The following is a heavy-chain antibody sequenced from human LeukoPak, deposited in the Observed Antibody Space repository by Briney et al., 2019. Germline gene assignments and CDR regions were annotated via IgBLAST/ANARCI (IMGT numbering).Heavy chain of an antibody. CDR2: IIENGSNQ. V-gene: IGHV3-30*04. CDR1: GFTFSNYI. J-gene: IGHJ4*02. D-gene: IGHD2-8*02. Sequence: GGSLRLSCAASGFTFSNYIIHWVRQVPGKGLDWVAVIIENGSNQYYADSVKGRFTISRDNSKNTLFLQMNSLRGEDTAMYYCARVQGGGYWTADYWGQGTLVTVSS. CDR3: ARVQGGGYWTADY.